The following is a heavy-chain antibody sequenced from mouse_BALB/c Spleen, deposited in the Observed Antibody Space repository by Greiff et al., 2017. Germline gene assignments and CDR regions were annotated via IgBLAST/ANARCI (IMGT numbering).Heavy chain of an antibody. J-gene: IGHJ3*01. Sequence: VQLQQSGAELVRPGALVKLSCKASGFNIKDYYMHWVKQRPEQGLEWIGWIDPENGNTIYDPKFQGKASITADTSSNTAYLQLSSLTSEDTAVYYCAREGITTATFAYWGQGTLVTVSA. D-gene: IGHD1-2*01. CDR2: IDPENGNT. CDR3: AREGITTATFAY. CDR1: GFNIKDYY. V-gene: IGHV14-1*02.